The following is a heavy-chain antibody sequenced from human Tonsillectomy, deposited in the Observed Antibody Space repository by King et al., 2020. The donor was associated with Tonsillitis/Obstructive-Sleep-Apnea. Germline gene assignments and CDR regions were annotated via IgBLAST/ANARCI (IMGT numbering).Heavy chain of an antibody. J-gene: IGHJ4*02. CDR3: TSRRFLEWLLYADDY. D-gene: IGHD3-3*01. V-gene: IGHV3-49*04. CDR1: GFTFGDYA. CDR2: IRSKAYGGTT. Sequence: VQLVESGGGLVQPGRSLRLSCTASGFTFGDYAMSWVRQAPGKGLEWVGFIRSKAYGGTTQYAASVKGRFTISRDDSKSIAYLQMNSLKTEDTAVYYCTSRRFLEWLLYADDYWGQGTLVTVSS.